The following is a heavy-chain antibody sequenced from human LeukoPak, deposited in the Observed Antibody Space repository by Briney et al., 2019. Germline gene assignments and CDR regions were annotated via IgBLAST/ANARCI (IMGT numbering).Heavy chain of an antibody. Sequence: GGSLRLSCAASGFTFSSYSMNWVRQTPGKGLEWVSAISGSGGSTYYADSVKGRFTISRDNSKNTLYLQMNSLRAEDTAVYYCAKDHLVSYYDILTGYYYFDYWGQGTLVTVSS. J-gene: IGHJ4*02. CDR3: AKDHLVSYYDILTGYYYFDY. CDR2: ISGSGGST. V-gene: IGHV3-23*01. D-gene: IGHD3-9*01. CDR1: GFTFSSYS.